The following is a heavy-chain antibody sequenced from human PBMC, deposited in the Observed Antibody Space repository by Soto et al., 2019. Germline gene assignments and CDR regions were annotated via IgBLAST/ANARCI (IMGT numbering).Heavy chain of an antibody. CDR3: ARHNPPPGTYYYYGMDV. Sequence: SETLSLTCTVSGGSISYEYYYWSWIRQPPGKGKERIGYIYYSGSTNYNPSLKSRVTISVDTSKNQFSLKLSSVTAADTAVYYCARHNPPPGTYYYYGMDVWGQGTTVTVSS. CDR2: IYYSGST. V-gene: IGHV4-61*01. D-gene: IGHD1-20*01. J-gene: IGHJ6*02. CDR1: GGSISYEYYY.